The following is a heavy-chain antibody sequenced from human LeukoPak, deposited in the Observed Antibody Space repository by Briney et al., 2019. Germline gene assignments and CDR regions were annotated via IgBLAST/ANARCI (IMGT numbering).Heavy chain of an antibody. Sequence: GGSLRLSCAASGFTFSNAWMSWVRQAPGKGLEWVGRIKSKTDGGTTDYAAPVKGRFAISRDNSKNTLYLQMNSLKTEDTAVYDCAYFFRRVNVEDAFDIWGQGTMVTVSS. CDR2: IKSKTDGGTT. V-gene: IGHV3-15*01. D-gene: IGHD2/OR15-2a*01. CDR3: AYFFRRVNVEDAFDI. J-gene: IGHJ3*02. CDR1: GFTFSNAW.